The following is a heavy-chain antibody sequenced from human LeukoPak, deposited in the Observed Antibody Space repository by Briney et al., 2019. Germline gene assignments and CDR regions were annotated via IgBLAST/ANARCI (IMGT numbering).Heavy chain of an antibody. V-gene: IGHV4-59*01. Sequence: SETLSLTCTVSGGSISSYYWSWIRQPPGKGLEWIGYIYYSGSTNYNPSLKSRVTISVDTSKNQFSLKLSSVTAADTAVYYCARVLRHYGSGGYRDAFDIWGQGTMVTVSS. CDR2: IYYSGST. CDR3: ARVLRHYGSGGYRDAFDI. D-gene: IGHD3-10*01. CDR1: GGSISSYY. J-gene: IGHJ3*02.